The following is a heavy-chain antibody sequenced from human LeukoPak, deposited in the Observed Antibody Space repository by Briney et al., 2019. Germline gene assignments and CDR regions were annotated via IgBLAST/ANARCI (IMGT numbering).Heavy chain of an antibody. CDR3: ARAPTDYDSPRGLYYYGMDV. CDR2: ISSSGSTI. J-gene: IGHJ6*02. Sequence: GRSLRLSCAASGFTFSDYYMSWIRQAPGKGLEWVSYISSSGSTIYYADSVKGRFTISRDNAKNSLYLQMNSLRAEDTAVYYCARAPTDYDSPRGLYYYGMDVWGQGTTVTVSS. V-gene: IGHV3-11*01. D-gene: IGHD3-22*01. CDR1: GFTFSDYY.